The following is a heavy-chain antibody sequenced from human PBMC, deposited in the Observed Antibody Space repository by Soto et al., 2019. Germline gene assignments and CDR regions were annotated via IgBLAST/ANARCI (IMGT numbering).Heavy chain of an antibody. CDR2: VNHGGST. D-gene: IGHD2-15*01. V-gene: IGHV4-34*01. J-gene: IGHJ4*02. Sequence: PSETLSLTCAVSGGSFSGFFWGWIRQPPGKGLEWIGEVNHGGSTNYNPSLKSRVTISSDTSKNHFCLTLRSVTAADTAVYYCARAAVAAGGPFDKWGQGALVTVSS. CDR3: ARAAVAAGGPFDK. CDR1: GGSFSGFF.